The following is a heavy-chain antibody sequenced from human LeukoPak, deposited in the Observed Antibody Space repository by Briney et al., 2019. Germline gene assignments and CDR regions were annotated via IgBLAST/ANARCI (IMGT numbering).Heavy chain of an antibody. CDR2: VYYSGTT. CDR3: ARAGGYLLYFDY. V-gene: IGHV4-59*01. Sequence: PSETLSLTCTVSGGSISSYYWSWIRQPPGKGLEWIGYVYYSGTTNYNPSLKSRVTISVDTSKSQFSLKLSSVTAADTAVYYCARAGGYLLYFDYWGQGTPVTVSS. J-gene: IGHJ4*02. CDR1: GGSISSYY. D-gene: IGHD5-12*01.